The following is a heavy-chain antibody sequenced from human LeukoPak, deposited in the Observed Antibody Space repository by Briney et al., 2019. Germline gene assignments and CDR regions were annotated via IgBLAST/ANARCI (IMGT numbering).Heavy chain of an antibody. CDR2: INHSGST. D-gene: IGHD2-15*01. Sequence: SEXLSLTCAVYGGSFSGYYWSWLRQPPGKGLEWIGEINHSGSTNYNPSLTSRVTISVDTSKNQFSLKLSSVTAADTAVYYCAGAVAATWGQGTLVTVSS. V-gene: IGHV4-34*01. CDR1: GGSFSGYY. CDR3: AGAVAAT. J-gene: IGHJ5*02.